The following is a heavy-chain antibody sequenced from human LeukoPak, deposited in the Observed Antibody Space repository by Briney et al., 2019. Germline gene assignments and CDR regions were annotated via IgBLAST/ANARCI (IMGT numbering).Heavy chain of an antibody. CDR1: GYTFTRYG. V-gene: IGHV1-18*01. CDR3: ARGGVSNSWYRTPDY. Sequence: ASVKVSCKASGYTFTRYGISWVRQALGRGLEWMGWISAYNGNTNYVQKLQGRVTMTTDTSTSTAYMELRSLRSDDTAVYYCARGGVSNSWYRTPDYWGQGTLVTVSS. CDR2: ISAYNGNT. J-gene: IGHJ4*02. D-gene: IGHD6-13*01.